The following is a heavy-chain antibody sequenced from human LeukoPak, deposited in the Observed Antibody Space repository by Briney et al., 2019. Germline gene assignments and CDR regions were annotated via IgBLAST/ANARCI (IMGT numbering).Heavy chain of an antibody. Sequence: GGSLRLSCAASGFTFSSYSMNWVRQAPGKGLEWVSSISSRSNYIYYADSVKGRFTISRDNAKNSLYLQMNSLRAEDTAVYYCAELGITMIGGVWGKGTTVTISS. CDR1: GFTFSSYS. V-gene: IGHV3-21*01. CDR3: AELGITMIGGV. J-gene: IGHJ6*04. D-gene: IGHD3-10*02. CDR2: ISSRSNYI.